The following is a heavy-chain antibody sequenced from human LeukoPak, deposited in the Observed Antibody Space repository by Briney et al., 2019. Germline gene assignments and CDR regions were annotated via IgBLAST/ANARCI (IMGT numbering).Heavy chain of an antibody. CDR1: GDSISSYY. V-gene: IGHV4-59*01. CDR2: IYHSGST. CDR3: ATGYSSTWYYFDY. D-gene: IGHD6-13*01. Sequence: PSETLSLTCTVSGDSISSYYWSWIRQPPGKGLEWIGYIYHSGSTNYNPSLKSRVTISADTSKDQFSLKLAPVPAADTAVYYCATGYSSTWYYFDYWGQGTLVTVSS. J-gene: IGHJ4*02.